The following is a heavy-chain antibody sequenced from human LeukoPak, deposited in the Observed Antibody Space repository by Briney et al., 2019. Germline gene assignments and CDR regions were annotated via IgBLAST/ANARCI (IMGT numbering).Heavy chain of an antibody. V-gene: IGHV1-18*01. D-gene: IGHD3-9*01. CDR1: GYTFTSYG. CDR3: ARVGVLRYFDWLIGAFDI. Sequence: GASVKVSCKASGYTFTSYGISWVRQAPGQGLEWMGWISAYNGNTNYAQKLQGRVTMTTDTSTSTAYMELRSLRSDDTAVYYCARVGVLRYFDWLIGAFDIWGQGTMVTVSS. CDR2: ISAYNGNT. J-gene: IGHJ3*02.